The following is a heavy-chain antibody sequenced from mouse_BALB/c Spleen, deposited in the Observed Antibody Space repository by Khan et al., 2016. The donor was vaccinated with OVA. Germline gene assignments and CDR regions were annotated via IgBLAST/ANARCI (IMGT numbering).Heavy chain of an antibody. CDR1: GYTFTDFA. J-gene: IGHJ3*01. V-gene: IGHV1S137*01. D-gene: IGHD1-3*01. CDR2: ISTYYGDA. Sequence: QVQLKESGAELVRPGVSVKISCKGSGYTFTDFAMHWVKQSHAKSLEWLGVISTYYGDADYNHKFRDKATMTVDKSSRTAYMEHAGLTSKDSAIYYCVRGSGKSRFAYWGQGTLVTVSA. CDR3: VRGSGKSRFAY.